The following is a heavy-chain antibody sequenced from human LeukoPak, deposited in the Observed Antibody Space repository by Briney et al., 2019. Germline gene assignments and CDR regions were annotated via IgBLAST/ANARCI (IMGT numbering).Heavy chain of an antibody. D-gene: IGHD3-16*01. CDR2: IISSGSTI. CDR3: ARLILNWFDP. V-gene: IGHV3-11*04. J-gene: IGHJ5*02. CDR1: GLHFSGTA. Sequence: PGGSLRLSCAASGLHFSGTAMSWVRQAPGKGLEWVSYIISSGSTIYYADSVKGRFTISRDNAKNSLYLQMNSLRAEDTAVYYCARLILNWFDPWGQGTLVTVSS.